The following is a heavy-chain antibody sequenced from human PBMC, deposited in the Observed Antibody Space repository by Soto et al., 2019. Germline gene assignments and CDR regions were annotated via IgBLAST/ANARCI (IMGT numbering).Heavy chain of an antibody. Sequence: PGGSLRLSCAASGFTVSSNYMSWVRQAPGKGLEWVSVIYSGGSTYYADSVKGRFTISRHNSKNTLYLQMNSLRAEDTAVYYCARVRGYIRASWFDPWGQGTLVTVSS. J-gene: IGHJ5*02. V-gene: IGHV3-53*04. D-gene: IGHD5-12*01. CDR1: GFTVSSNY. CDR3: ARVRGYIRASWFDP. CDR2: IYSGGST.